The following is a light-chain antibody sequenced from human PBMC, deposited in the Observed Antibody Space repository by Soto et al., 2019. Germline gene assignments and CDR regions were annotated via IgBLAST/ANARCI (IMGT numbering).Light chain of an antibody. Sequence: DVVLTQSPDSLAMSLGETATITCRTSQSALFSASNKNYIAWYQRRPGQPLRLLFYWASTRASGVPERFSGSGSGTDFTLTISSLQPDDAAIYYCQQTHSAPRTFGQGTRLDIK. J-gene: IGKJ1*01. CDR1: QSALFSASNKNY. CDR3: QQTHSAPRT. V-gene: IGKV4-1*01. CDR2: WAS.